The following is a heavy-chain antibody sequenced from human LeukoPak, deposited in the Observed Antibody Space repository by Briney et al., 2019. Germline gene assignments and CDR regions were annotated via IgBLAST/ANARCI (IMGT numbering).Heavy chain of an antibody. J-gene: IGHJ4*02. V-gene: IGHV3-21*01. D-gene: IGHD3-3*01. Sequence: GRSLRLSCAASEFTFSSYNMNWVRQAPGKGLEWVSSISSSSSYIYYADSVKGRFTISRDNAKNSLYLQMNSLRAEDTAVYYCAREIFWSGYFSNLHFDFWGRGTLVTVSS. CDR3: AREIFWSGYFSNLHFDF. CDR1: EFTFSSYN. CDR2: ISSSSSYI.